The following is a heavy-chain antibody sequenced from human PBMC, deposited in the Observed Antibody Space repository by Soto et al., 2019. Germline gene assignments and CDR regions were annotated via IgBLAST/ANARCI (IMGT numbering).Heavy chain of an antibody. CDR1: GLTVSRTQ. D-gene: IGHD6-6*01. CDR2: IYSAGST. CDR3: ARASEPEYRSSIFVDY. Sequence: PGGSLRLSCAVSGLTVSRTQMSWVRQAPGKGLQWVSVIYSAGSTYYANAVKGRFTISRDISENKIFLELNGLTVDDTAVYYCARASEPEYRSSIFVDYWGGGTVVAVSS. J-gene: IGHJ4*01. V-gene: IGHV3-53*01.